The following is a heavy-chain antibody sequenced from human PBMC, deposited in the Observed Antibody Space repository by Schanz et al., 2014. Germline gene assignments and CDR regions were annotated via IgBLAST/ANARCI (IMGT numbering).Heavy chain of an antibody. CDR3: AKGPYYYYYMDV. Sequence: VQLVESGGGLVQPGGSLRLSCAASGFIFSSYGMHWVRQAPGKGLEWVAVIWYDGSNKYYADSVKGRFTISRDSSKNTLFLQMNSLRADDTAVYYCAKGPYYYYYMDVWGNGTTVTVSS. V-gene: IGHV3-33*03. CDR2: IWYDGSNK. CDR1: GFIFSSYG. J-gene: IGHJ6*03.